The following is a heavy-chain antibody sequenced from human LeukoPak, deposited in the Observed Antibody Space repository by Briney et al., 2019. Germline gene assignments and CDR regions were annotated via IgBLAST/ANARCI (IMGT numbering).Heavy chain of an antibody. D-gene: IGHD1-26*01. J-gene: IGHJ4*02. Sequence: SETLSLTCTVSGDSISSGNYHWSWIRQPAGEGLEWLGRMYISGTSNYNPSLKSRVSISVDTSRNQVSLKLTSVTTADTAVYYCARGIGAGRDYFDYWGQGTLVTVSS. CDR2: MYISGTS. CDR1: GDSISSGNYH. CDR3: ARGIGAGRDYFDY. V-gene: IGHV4-61*02.